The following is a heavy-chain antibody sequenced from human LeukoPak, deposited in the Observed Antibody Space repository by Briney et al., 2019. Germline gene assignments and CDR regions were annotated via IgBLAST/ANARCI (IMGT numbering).Heavy chain of an antibody. CDR2: IYYSGST. CDR3: TRDLGNWDIDY. Sequence: SETLSLTCTISGGSINSGSYFWGWIRQPPGKGLEWIGSIYYSGSTHYNPSLKSRVTISSDTSRNQFSLKLSSVTAADTAVYYCTRDLGNWDIDYWGQGTLVTVSS. CDR1: GGSINSGSYF. J-gene: IGHJ4*02. D-gene: IGHD7-27*01. V-gene: IGHV4-39*07.